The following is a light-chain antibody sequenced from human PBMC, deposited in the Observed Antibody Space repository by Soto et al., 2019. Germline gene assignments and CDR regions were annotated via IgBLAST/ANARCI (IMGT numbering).Light chain of an antibody. V-gene: IGKV3-20*01. CDR3: QQYDSSPYT. CDR2: GAS. CDR1: QSVSSSY. Sequence: EIVLTQSPGTLSLSPGERATLSCRASQSVSSSYIAWFQQKPGQAPRLLIYGASSRATGILDRFSGSGSGTELTLTISRLEPEDCAVYYCQQYDSSPYTFGKGTTLEIK. J-gene: IGKJ2*01.